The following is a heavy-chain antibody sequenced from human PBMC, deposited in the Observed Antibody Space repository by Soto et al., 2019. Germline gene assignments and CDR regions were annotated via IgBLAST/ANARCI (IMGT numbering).Heavy chain of an antibody. D-gene: IGHD1-26*01. CDR3: ARGGGWSWTPA. J-gene: IGHJ4*02. Sequence: QVQLQQWGAGLLKPSETLSLTCNMVGGSLSGYWWSWIRQFPGKELQWIGEITHAGDARYNPSLETRVTMSVDTSENQVSLRLTSVTAADTAVYYSARGGGWSWTPAWGLGTLVTVSS. CDR2: ITHAGDA. CDR1: GGSLSGYW. V-gene: IGHV4-34*01.